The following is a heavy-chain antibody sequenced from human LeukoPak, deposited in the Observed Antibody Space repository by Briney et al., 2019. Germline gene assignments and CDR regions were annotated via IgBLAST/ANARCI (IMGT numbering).Heavy chain of an antibody. CDR2: IYYSGST. CDR1: GGSISSSSYY. Sequence: SETLSLTCTVSGGSISSSSYYWGWIRQPPGKGLEWIGSIYYSGSTYYNPSLKSRVTISVDTSKNQFSLKLSSVTAADTAVYYCARETRGVTNRFDPWGQGTLVTVSS. J-gene: IGHJ5*02. CDR3: ARETRGVTNRFDP. D-gene: IGHD3-10*01. V-gene: IGHV4-39*07.